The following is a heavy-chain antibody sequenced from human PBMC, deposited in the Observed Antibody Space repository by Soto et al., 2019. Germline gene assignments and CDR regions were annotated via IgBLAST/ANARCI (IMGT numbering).Heavy chain of an antibody. CDR3: ARLGYCTGTSCYTFDS. Sequence: SWIRQHPGKGLEWMGRINPSDSYTTYSPSFQGHVTISTDKSFSTAYLQWSGLKASDTAMYYCARLGYCTGTSCYTFDSWGQGTLVTVSS. D-gene: IGHD2-2*02. V-gene: IGHV5-10-1*01. CDR2: INPSDSYT. J-gene: IGHJ4*02.